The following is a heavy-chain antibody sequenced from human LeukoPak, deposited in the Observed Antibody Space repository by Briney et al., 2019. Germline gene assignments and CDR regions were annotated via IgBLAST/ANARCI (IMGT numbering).Heavy chain of an antibody. V-gene: IGHV4-30-4*01. D-gene: IGHD5-18*01. Sequence: PSQTLSLTCTVSGGSISSGDYYWSWIRQPPGKGLEWIGYICYSGSTYYNPSLKSRVTISVDTSKNQFSLKLSSVTAADTAVYYCAREEGGYTVGFDYWGQGTLVTVSS. CDR1: GGSISSGDYY. CDR3: AREEGGYTVGFDY. CDR2: ICYSGST. J-gene: IGHJ4*02.